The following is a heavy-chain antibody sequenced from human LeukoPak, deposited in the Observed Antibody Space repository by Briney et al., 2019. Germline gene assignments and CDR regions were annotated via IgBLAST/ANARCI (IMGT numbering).Heavy chain of an antibody. CDR3: ARDPAYSSGWYLYYYYYMDV. V-gene: IGHV3-74*03. CDR2: IESDGSRT. Sequence: GGSLRLSCAASGFTFSSTWMHWVRQVPGKELVWVARIESDGSRTTYAESVKGRFTISRDNAKNTLYLEMNSLRAEDTAAYYCARDPAYSSGWYLYYYYYMDVWGKGTTVTVSS. J-gene: IGHJ6*03. CDR1: GFTFSSTW. D-gene: IGHD6-19*01.